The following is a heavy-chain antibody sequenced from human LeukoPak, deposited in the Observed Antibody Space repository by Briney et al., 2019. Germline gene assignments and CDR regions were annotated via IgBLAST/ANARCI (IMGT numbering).Heavy chain of an antibody. J-gene: IGHJ5*02. Sequence: ASVKLSCKVSGYTLTELSMHWVRQAPGKGLEWMGGFDPEDGETIYAQKVQGRVTMTEDTSTDTAYMELSSLRSEDTAVYYCATVSGSYYWFDPWGQGTLVTVSS. CDR1: GYTLTELS. CDR3: ATVSGSYYWFDP. V-gene: IGHV1-24*01. D-gene: IGHD1-26*01. CDR2: FDPEDGET.